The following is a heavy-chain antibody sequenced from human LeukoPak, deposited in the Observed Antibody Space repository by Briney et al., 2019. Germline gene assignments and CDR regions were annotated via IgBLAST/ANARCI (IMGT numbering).Heavy chain of an antibody. J-gene: IGHJ6*02. CDR3: AKDKMEYQLLGRAYYYYGMDV. V-gene: IGHV3-23*01. D-gene: IGHD2-2*01. Sequence: GGSLRLSCAASGFTFSSYAMSWVGQAPGKGLEGVSAISGSGGSTYYADSVKGRFTISRDNSKNTLYLQMNSLRAEDTAVYYCAKDKMEYQLLGRAYYYYGMDVWGQGTTVTVSS. CDR1: GFTFSSYA. CDR2: ISGSGGST.